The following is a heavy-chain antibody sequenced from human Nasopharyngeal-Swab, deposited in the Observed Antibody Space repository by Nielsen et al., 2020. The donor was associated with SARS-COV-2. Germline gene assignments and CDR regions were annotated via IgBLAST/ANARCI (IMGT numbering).Heavy chain of an antibody. CDR3: ARESPMPPRGMDV. J-gene: IGHJ6*02. V-gene: IGHV4-59*01. Sequence: SETLSLSCTVSGCSISSYYWSWIRQPPGKGLEWIGFIYYSGSTNYNSSLKSRVTISVNTSKNQFSLKLSSVTAADTAVYYCARESPMPPRGMDVWGQGTTVTVSS. CDR2: IYYSGST. D-gene: IGHD2-2*01. CDR1: GCSISSYY.